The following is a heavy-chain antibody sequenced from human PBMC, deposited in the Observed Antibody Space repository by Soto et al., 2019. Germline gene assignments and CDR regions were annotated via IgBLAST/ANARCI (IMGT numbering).Heavy chain of an antibody. Sequence: LSLTCAVYGGSFRGYYWSWIRQPPGKGLEWIGEINHSGSTNYNPSLKSRVTISVDTSKNQFSLKLSSVTAADTAVYYCARSGYDILTGYPYWGQGTLVTVSS. V-gene: IGHV4-34*01. CDR3: ARSGYDILTGYPY. CDR1: GGSFRGYY. D-gene: IGHD3-9*01. CDR2: INHSGST. J-gene: IGHJ4*02.